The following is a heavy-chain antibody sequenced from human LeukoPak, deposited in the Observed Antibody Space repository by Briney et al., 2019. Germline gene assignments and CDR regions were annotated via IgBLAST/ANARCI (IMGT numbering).Heavy chain of an antibody. CDR3: AREVGGSAFDI. V-gene: IGHV3-53*04. D-gene: IGHD3-16*01. Sequence: GGSLRLSCAASGFTVSSNYMSWVRQAPGKGLEWVSIIYSGGSTYCADSVKGRFTISRHNSKNTLYLQMNSLRAEDTAVYYCAREVGGSAFDIWGQGTMVTVSS. CDR2: IYSGGST. CDR1: GFTVSSNY. J-gene: IGHJ3*02.